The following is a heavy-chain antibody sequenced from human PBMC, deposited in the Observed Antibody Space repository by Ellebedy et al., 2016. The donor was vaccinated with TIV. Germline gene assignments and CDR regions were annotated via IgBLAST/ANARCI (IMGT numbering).Heavy chain of an antibody. V-gene: IGHV3-48*02. CDR3: ARDGVWGGDY. Sequence: GESLKISXAASGFTFSTYSMNWVRQAPGKGLEWVAFIRSSTNSISYADSVKGRFTISRDDAENSLYLQMNSLRDEDTAVYYCARDGVWGGDYWGQGTLVTVSS. J-gene: IGHJ4*02. CDR2: IRSSTNSI. D-gene: IGHD2-8*01. CDR1: GFTFSTYS.